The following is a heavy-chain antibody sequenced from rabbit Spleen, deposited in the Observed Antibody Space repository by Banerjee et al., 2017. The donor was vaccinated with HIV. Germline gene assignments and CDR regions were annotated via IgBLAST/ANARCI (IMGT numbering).Heavy chain of an antibody. CDR1: GFSFSSNYY. J-gene: IGHJ6*01. D-gene: IGHD2-1*01. Sequence: QSLEESGGGLVQPEGSLTLTCTASGFSFSSNYYMCWVRQAPGKGLEWIACIYVGSSGSAYYASWAKGRFTISKTSSTTSTLQMTSLTAADTATYFCARAWTVDDSLRLWGQGTLVTVS. CDR2: IYVGSSGSA. V-gene: IGHV1S40*01. CDR3: ARAWTVDDSLRL.